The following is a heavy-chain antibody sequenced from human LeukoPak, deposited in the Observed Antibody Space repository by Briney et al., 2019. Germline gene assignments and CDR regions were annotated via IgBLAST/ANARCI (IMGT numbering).Heavy chain of an antibody. Sequence: PGGSLRLSCAASGFTLSTYTMNWVRQAPGKGLEWVSSIDSGSSYIYYADSVKGRFTISRDNAKNSLYLQMNSLRAEDTAVYYCAREGFVGTRWQWLVLNYFDYWGQGTLVTVSS. D-gene: IGHD6-19*01. V-gene: IGHV3-21*01. CDR3: AREGFVGTRWQWLVLNYFDY. CDR2: IDSGSSYI. CDR1: GFTLSTYT. J-gene: IGHJ4*02.